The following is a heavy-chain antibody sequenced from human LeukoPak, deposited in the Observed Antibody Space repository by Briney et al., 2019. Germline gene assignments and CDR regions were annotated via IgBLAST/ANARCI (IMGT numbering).Heavy chain of an antibody. CDR2: ISSSGSTI. Sequence: GGSLRLSCAASGFTFSDYYMSWIRQAPGKGLEWVSYISSSGSTIYYADPVKGRFTISRDNAKNSLYLQMNSLRAEDTAVYYCAREYCGGDCYSDPHYFDYWGQGTLVTVSS. J-gene: IGHJ4*02. V-gene: IGHV3-11*01. CDR1: GFTFSDYY. CDR3: AREYCGGDCYSDPHYFDY. D-gene: IGHD2-21*02.